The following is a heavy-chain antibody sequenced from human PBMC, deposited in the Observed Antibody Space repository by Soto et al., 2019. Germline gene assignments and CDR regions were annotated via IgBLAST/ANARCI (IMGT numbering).Heavy chain of an antibody. D-gene: IGHD1-26*01. V-gene: IGHV1-69*01. J-gene: IGHJ6*02. CDR2: IIPIFGTA. CDR3: AEGGSYAALYYYGMDV. Sequence: QVQLVQSGAEDKKPGSSVKVSFKASGGTFSSYAISWVRRAPGQGLEWMGGIIPIFGTANYAQKFQGRVTITADESTSTAYMELSSLRSEDTAVYYCAEGGSYAALYYYGMDVWGQGTTVTVSS. CDR1: GGTFSSYA.